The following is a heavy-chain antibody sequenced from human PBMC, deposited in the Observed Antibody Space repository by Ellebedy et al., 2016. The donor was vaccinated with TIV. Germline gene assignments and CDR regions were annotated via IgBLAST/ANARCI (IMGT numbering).Heavy chain of an antibody. CDR3: ARDLSSGWSPGAFDI. V-gene: IGHV3-48*01. J-gene: IGHJ3*02. D-gene: IGHD6-19*01. CDR2: ISSSSSTI. Sequence: PGGSLRLSCAASGFTFSSYNMNWVRQAPGKGLEWVSYISSSSSTIHYADSVRGRFTISRDNAKNSLYLQMNSLRAEDTAVYYCARDLSSGWSPGAFDIWGRGTMVTVSS. CDR1: GFTFSSYN.